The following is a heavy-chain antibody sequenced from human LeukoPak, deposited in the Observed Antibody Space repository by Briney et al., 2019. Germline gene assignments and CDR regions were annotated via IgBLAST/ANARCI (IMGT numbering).Heavy chain of an antibody. Sequence: PGGSLRLSCAASGFTFSSYAMSWVRQAPGKGLEWVSAISGSGGSTYCADSVKGRFTISRDNSKNTLYLQMNSLRAEDTAVYYCARDDFYYYYMDVWGKGTTVTVSS. D-gene: IGHD2-21*02. CDR1: GFTFSSYA. J-gene: IGHJ6*03. CDR2: ISGSGGST. V-gene: IGHV3-23*01. CDR3: ARDDFYYYYMDV.